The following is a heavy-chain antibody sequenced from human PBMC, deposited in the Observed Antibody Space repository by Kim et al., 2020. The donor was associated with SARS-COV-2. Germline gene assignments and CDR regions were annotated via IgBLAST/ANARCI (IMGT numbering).Heavy chain of an antibody. CDR2: IRSNAYDGTT. Sequence: GGSLRLSCTTSGFTFADYTLNWVRQAPGKGLEWVGFIRSNAYDGTTEYAVSVKGTFTISRDDPKSIAYLQMNSLKNEGTGVYYCIREDCDSTSCYNLDYWGRGTLVTLSS. CDR3: IREDCDSTSCYNLDY. CDR1: GFTFADYT. J-gene: IGHJ4*02. V-gene: IGHV3-49*04. D-gene: IGHD2-2*02.